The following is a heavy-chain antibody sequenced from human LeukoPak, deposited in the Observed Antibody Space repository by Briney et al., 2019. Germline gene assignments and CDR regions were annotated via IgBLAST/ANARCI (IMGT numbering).Heavy chain of an antibody. CDR3: AKEPDYYDTY. D-gene: IGHD3-22*01. CDR2: TSGSGGST. J-gene: IGHJ4*02. V-gene: IGHV3-23*01. Sequence: GGSLRLSCAASGFTFSSFAMSWVRQAPGKGLEWVSGTSGSGGSTYYADSVKGRFSISRDDSKNTLYLQMNSLRAEDTAVYYCAKEPDYYDTYWGQGTLVTVSS. CDR1: GFTFSSFA.